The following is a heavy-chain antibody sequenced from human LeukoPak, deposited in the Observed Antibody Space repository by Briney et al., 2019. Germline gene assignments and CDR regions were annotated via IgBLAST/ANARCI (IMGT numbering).Heavy chain of an antibody. D-gene: IGHD6-13*01. J-gene: IGHJ5*02. Sequence: PSETLSLTCTVSGGSISSYYWSWIRQPPGKGLEWIGYIYYSGSTNYNPSLKSRVTISVDTSKNQFSLKLSSVTAADTAVYYCARDRALYSSSFNWFDPWGQGTLVTVSS. CDR2: IYYSGST. CDR1: GGSISSYY. CDR3: ARDRALYSSSFNWFDP. V-gene: IGHV4-59*01.